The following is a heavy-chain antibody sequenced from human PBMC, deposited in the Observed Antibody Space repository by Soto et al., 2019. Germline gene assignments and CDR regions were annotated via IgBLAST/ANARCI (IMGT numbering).Heavy chain of an antibody. CDR2: ISYDGSNK. CDR1: GFTFSSYG. Sequence: PGGSLRLSCAASGFTFSSYGMHWVRQAPGKGLEWVAVISYDGSNKYYADSVKGRFTISRDNSKNTLYLQMNSLRAEDTAVYYCAKDGRLTTDPDAFDIWGQGTMVTVSS. J-gene: IGHJ3*02. D-gene: IGHD1-1*01. V-gene: IGHV3-30*18. CDR3: AKDGRLTTDPDAFDI.